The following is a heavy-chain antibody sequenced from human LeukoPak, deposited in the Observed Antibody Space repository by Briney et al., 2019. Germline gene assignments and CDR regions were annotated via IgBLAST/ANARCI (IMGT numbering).Heavy chain of an antibody. V-gene: IGHV3-33*06. D-gene: IGHD2-15*01. J-gene: IGHJ6*03. Sequence: PGRSLRLSCAASGFTFSNAGMYWVRQPPGKGMGWVAVIWSDGSNEYYADSVKGRFTISRDNSKDTLYLQMNSLRAEDTALYYCAKGISGYYYYMDVWGKGTTVIVSS. CDR1: GFTFSNAG. CDR3: AKGISGYYYYMDV. CDR2: IWSDGSNE.